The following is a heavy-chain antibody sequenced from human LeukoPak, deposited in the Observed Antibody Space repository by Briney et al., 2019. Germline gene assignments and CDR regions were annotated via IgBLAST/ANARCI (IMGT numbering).Heavy chain of an antibody. CDR2: IYYSGST. CDR1: GGSFSGYY. CDR3: ARGTSY. Sequence: PSETLSLTCAVYGGSFSGYYWSWIRQPPGKGLEWIGYIYYSGSTNYNPSLKSRVTISVDTSKNQFSLKLSSVTAADTAVYYCARGTSYWGQGTLVTVSS. J-gene: IGHJ4*02. V-gene: IGHV4-59*01. D-gene: IGHD2-8*01.